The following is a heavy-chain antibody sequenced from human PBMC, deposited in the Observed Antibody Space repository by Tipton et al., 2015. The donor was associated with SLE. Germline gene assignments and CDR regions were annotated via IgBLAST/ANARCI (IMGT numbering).Heavy chain of an antibody. J-gene: IGHJ6*02. CDR1: GYTFTGYY. CDR2: INPNSGGT. CDR3: ARVALSYYYYGMDV. V-gene: IGHV1-2*02. D-gene: IGHD3-3*02. Sequence: QSGAEVKKPGASVEVSCKASGYTFTGYYMHWVRQAPGQGLEWMGWINPNSGGTNYAQKFQGRVTMTRDTSISTAYMELSRLRSDDTAVYYCARVALSYYYYGMDVWGQGTTVTVSS.